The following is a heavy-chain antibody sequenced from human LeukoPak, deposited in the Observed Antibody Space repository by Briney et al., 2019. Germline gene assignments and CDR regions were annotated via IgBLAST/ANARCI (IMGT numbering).Heavy chain of an antibody. CDR1: GGSIRSSYYY. CDR3: ARTMGDYYDYVWGSYRRRKNWFDP. Sequence: SETLSLTCTVSGGSIRSSYYYWGWIRQPPGKGLEWIGSIYDSGSTYYNPSLKSRVTISVDTSKYQFSLKLSSVTAADTAVYYCARTMGDYYDYVWGSYRRRKNWFDPWGQGTLVTVSS. J-gene: IGHJ5*02. V-gene: IGHV4-39*07. CDR2: IYDSGST. D-gene: IGHD3-16*02.